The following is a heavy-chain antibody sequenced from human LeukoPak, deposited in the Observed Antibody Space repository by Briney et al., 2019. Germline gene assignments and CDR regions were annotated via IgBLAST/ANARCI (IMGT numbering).Heavy chain of an antibody. CDR3: ASIAAAGDFGY. Sequence: GGSLRLSCAASGFTFSSYWMHWVRQAPGKGLVWVSRINSDGSSTSYADSVKGRFTISRDNAKNTLYLQMNSLRAEDTAVYYCASIAAAGDFGYWGQGTLVTVSS. J-gene: IGHJ4*02. CDR2: INSDGSST. CDR1: GFTFSSYW. V-gene: IGHV3-74*01. D-gene: IGHD6-13*01.